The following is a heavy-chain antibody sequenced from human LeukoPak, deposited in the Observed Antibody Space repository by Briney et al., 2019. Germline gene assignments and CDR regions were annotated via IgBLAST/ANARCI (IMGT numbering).Heavy chain of an antibody. CDR3: ARGAAAGPRPRPFDY. D-gene: IGHD6-13*01. Sequence: SETLSLTCAVYGGSFSGYYWSWIRQPPGKGLEWIGEINHSGSTNYNPSLKSRVTISVDTSKNQFSLKLSSVTAVDTAVYYCARGAAAGPRPRPFDYWGQGTLVTVSS. J-gene: IGHJ4*02. V-gene: IGHV4-34*01. CDR2: INHSGST. CDR1: GGSFSGYY.